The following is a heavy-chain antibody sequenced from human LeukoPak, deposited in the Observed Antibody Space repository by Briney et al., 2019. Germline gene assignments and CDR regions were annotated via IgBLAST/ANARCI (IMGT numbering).Heavy chain of an antibody. CDR2: FDPEDGET. J-gene: IGHJ3*02. V-gene: IGHV1-24*01. CDR3: ATDTLVVPAADDAFDI. D-gene: IGHD2-2*01. Sequence: ASVKVSCKASGYTFTGYYMHWVRQAPGKGLEWMGGFDPEDGETIYAQKFQGRVTMTEDTSTDTAYMELSSLRSEDTAVYYCATDTLVVPAADDAFDIWGQGTMVTVSS. CDR1: GYTFTGYY.